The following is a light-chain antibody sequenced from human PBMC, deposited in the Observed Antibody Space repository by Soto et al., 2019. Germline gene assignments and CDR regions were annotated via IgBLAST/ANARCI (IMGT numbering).Light chain of an antibody. CDR2: DVS. Sequence: QSALTQPRSVSGSPGQSVTISCTGTSSDVGGYNYVSWYQQHPGKAPKVMIYDVSKRPSGVPDRFSGSKSGNTASLTISGLQAEGEADYYCCSYAGSSLVFGGGTMLNVL. CDR1: SSDVGGYNY. CDR3: CSYAGSSLV. V-gene: IGLV2-11*01. J-gene: IGLJ2*01.